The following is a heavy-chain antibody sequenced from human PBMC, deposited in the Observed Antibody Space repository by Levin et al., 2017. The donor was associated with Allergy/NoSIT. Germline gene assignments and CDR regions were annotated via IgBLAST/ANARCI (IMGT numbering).Heavy chain of an antibody. J-gene: IGHJ4*02. CDR3: AKDHYDYSSGYLGPGDY. V-gene: IGHV3-30*18. D-gene: IGHD3-22*01. Sequence: PGGSLRLSCAASGFTFSSYGMHWVRQSPGKGLEWVAVIVHDGTNKYYADSVKGRFTISRDNSKNTLYLQMNSLRPEDTAVYYCAKDHYDYSSGYLGPGDYWGQGTLVTVSS. CDR2: IVHDGTNK. CDR1: GFTFSSYG.